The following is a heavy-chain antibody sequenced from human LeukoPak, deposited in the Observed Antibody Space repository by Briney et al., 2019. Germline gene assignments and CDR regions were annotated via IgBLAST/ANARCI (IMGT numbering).Heavy chain of an antibody. CDR1: GFSFSVYY. Sequence: GGSLRLSCAASGFSFSVYYMAGVCQAPGKGLEGVGLRRNKENRYSTEYGGSVKGRVTISRDESKNLMYLEMKSLKSEDTAVYYCVREYFGGYDYWGQGTLVTVSS. J-gene: IGHJ4*02. V-gene: IGHV3-72*01. CDR2: RRNKENRYST. CDR3: VREYFGGYDY. D-gene: IGHD2-15*01.